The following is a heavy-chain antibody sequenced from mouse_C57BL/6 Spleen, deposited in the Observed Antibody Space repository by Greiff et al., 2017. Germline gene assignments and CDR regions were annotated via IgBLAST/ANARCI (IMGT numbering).Heavy chain of an antibody. CDR2: ISYDGSN. J-gene: IGHJ4*01. D-gene: IGHD2-3*01. CDR1: GYSITSGYY. V-gene: IGHV3-6*01. Sequence: EVQRVESGPGLVKPSPSLSLTCSVTGYSITSGYYWNWIRQFPGNKLEWMGYISYDGSNNYNPSLKNRISITRDTSKNQLFLKLNSVTTEDTATYYCARDGVTFMDYWGQGTSVTVSS. CDR3: ARDGVTFMDY.